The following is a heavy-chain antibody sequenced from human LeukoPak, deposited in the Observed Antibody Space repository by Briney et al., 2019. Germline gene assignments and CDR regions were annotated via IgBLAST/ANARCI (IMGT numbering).Heavy chain of an antibody. CDR3: ARDPVDTVTADYYYYYYMDV. J-gene: IGHJ6*03. D-gene: IGHD4-17*01. CDR2: MNPNSGNT. Sequence: ASVKVSCKASGYTFTSYDINWVRQATGQGLEWMGWMNPNSGNTGYAQKFQGRVTITRNTSISTAYMELSSLRSEDTAVYYCARDPVDTVTADYYYYYYMDVWGKGTSVTVSS. CDR1: GYTFTSYD. V-gene: IGHV1-8*03.